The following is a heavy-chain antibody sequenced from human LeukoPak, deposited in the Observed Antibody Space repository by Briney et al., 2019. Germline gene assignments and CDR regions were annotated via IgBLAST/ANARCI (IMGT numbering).Heavy chain of an antibody. CDR3: AKGSIAAAGKPY. J-gene: IGHJ4*02. CDR1: GSTFSSYA. V-gene: IGHV3-23*01. CDR2: ISGSGGST. Sequence: GGSLRLSCAASGSTFSSYAMSWVRQAPGKGLEWVSAISGSGGSTYYADSVKGRSTISRDNSKNTLYLQMNSLRAEDTAVYYCAKGSIAAAGKPYWGQGTLVTVSS. D-gene: IGHD6-13*01.